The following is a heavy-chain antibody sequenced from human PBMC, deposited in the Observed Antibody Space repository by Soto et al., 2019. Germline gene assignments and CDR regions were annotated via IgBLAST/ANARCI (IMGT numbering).Heavy chain of an antibody. D-gene: IGHD3-10*02. J-gene: IGHJ5*02. Sequence: EGCLRLSCSACGLTFSNHPMSWVRQTTGKGLEWVSTLSGSGGTTYYADSVKGQFTISRDNSKSTLYLQMNGLRAEDTAVYYCARTLFGWGIWFDPWGQGT. CDR3: ARTLFGWGIWFDP. CDR1: GLTFSNHP. V-gene: IGHV3-23*01. CDR2: LSGSGGTT.